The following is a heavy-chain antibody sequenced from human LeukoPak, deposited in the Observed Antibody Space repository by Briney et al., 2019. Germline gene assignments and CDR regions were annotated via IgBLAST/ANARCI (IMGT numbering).Heavy chain of an antibody. CDR3: ARRWKGAFDI. J-gene: IGHJ3*02. CDR2: ISSSSSYI. V-gene: IGHV3-21*01. CDR1: GFTFSNAW. Sequence: GGSLRLSCAASGFTFSNAWMSWVRQAPGKGLEWVSSISSSSSYIYYADSVKGRFTISRDNAKNSLYLQMNSLRAEDTAVYYCARRWKGAFDIWGQGTMVTVSS. D-gene: IGHD1-1*01.